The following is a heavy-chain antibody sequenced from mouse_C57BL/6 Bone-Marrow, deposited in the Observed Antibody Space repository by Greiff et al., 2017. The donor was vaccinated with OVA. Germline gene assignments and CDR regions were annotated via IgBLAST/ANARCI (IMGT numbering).Heavy chain of an antibody. D-gene: IGHD1-2*01. J-gene: IGHJ2*01. V-gene: IGHV1-66*01. CDR3: ARSLITTAFDY. Sequence: QVQLQQSGPELVKPGASVKISCKASGYSFTSYYIHWVKQRPGQGLEWIGWIYPGSGNTKYNEKFKGKATLTADTSSSTAYMQLSSLTSEDSAVYYCARSLITTAFDYWGQGTTLTVSS. CDR2: IYPGSGNT. CDR1: GYSFTSYY.